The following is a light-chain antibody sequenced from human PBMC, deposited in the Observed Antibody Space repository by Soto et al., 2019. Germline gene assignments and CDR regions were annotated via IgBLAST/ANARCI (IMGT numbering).Light chain of an antibody. CDR1: QSVTSSY. CDR3: QQYGYSLGIT. V-gene: IGKV3-20*01. J-gene: IGKJ5*01. CDR2: GAS. Sequence: EIVFTPAPGTPSFYPGEKNTPSPRGRQSVTSSYLAWYQQKPGQAPRLLIYGASSRATGIPDRFSGSGSGTDFTLTISRLEPEDFAVYYCQQYGYSLGITFGQGTRLEIK.